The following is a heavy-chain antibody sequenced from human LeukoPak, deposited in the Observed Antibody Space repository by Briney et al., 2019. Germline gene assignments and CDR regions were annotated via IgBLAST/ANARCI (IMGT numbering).Heavy chain of an antibody. CDR2: VSGGGVT. Sequence: GGSLRLSCAASGFTFDNYGMNWVRQVPGKGLEWVSAVSGGGVTHYADSVKGRFTVSRDNSRNTLYLQMNSLRLEDTALYYCAKRLYPEGLPGSFFEQWGQGTQVTVSS. D-gene: IGHD3-10*01. CDR3: AKRLYPEGLPGSFFEQ. CDR1: GFTFDNYG. V-gene: IGHV3-23*01. J-gene: IGHJ4*02.